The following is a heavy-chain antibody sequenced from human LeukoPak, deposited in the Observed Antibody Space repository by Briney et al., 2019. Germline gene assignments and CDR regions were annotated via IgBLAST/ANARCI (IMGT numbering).Heavy chain of an antibody. J-gene: IGHJ3*02. Sequence: PGGSLRLSCAASGFTFSDYYMSWIRQAPGKGLEWVSYISSSGSTIYYADSVKGRFTISRDNAKNSLYLQMNSLRAEDTAVYYCARVLRAIYDSSGYSPLGAFDIWGQGTMVTVSS. CDR3: ARVLRAIYDSSGYSPLGAFDI. CDR2: ISSSGSTI. V-gene: IGHV3-11*04. CDR1: GFTFSDYY. D-gene: IGHD3-22*01.